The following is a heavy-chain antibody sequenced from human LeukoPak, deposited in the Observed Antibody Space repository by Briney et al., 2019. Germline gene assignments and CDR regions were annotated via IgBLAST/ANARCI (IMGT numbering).Heavy chain of an antibody. CDR1: GFTFSSYA. CDR3: AREEDYGDYSYFDY. CDR2: ISYDGSNK. V-gene: IGHV3-30*04. J-gene: IGHJ4*02. D-gene: IGHD4-17*01. Sequence: GGSLRLSCAASGFTFSSYAMHWVRQAPGKGLEWVAVISYDGSNKYYADSVKGRFTISRDNSKNTLYLQMNSLRAEDTAVYYCAREEDYGDYSYFDYWGQGTLITVSS.